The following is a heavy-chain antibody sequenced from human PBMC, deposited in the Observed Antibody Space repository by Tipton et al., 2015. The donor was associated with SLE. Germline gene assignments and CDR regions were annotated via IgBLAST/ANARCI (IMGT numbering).Heavy chain of an antibody. CDR2: ISSSSSYI. CDR3: ARAGDGTTFYYYGLDV. Sequence: LSLTCTVSGGSISSSSYFWGWIRQAPGKGLEWVSSISSSSSYIYYADSVKGRFTIPRDNAKNSLYLQMNSLRAEDTAVYYCARAGDGTTFYYYGLDVWGQGTTVSVSS. V-gene: IGHV3-21*01. D-gene: IGHD1-1*01. J-gene: IGHJ6*02. CDR1: GGSISSSSYF.